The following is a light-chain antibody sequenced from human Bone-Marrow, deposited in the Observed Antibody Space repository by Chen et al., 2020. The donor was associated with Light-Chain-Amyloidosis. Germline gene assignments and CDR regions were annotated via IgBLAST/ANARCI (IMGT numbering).Light chain of an antibody. CDR1: KNIDVW. J-gene: IGKJ4*01. V-gene: IGKV1-5*03. Sequence: DVQMIQSPSTLSASVGDSVTVTCRASKNIDVWVAWYQQRPREAPKVLIYKASTLQSGAPSRFSGSGSVTHFTLTIRALQPDDFATYYCQQYSQFPFTFGAGTRVE. CDR3: QQYSQFPFT. CDR2: KAS.